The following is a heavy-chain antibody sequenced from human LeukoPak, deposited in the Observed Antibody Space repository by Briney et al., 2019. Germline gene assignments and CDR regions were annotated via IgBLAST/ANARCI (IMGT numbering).Heavy chain of an antibody. Sequence: GGSLRLSCAASGFTFSSYGMHWVRQAPGKGLEWVAFIRYDGSNKYYADSVKGRFIISRDNSKNTLYLQMNSLRPEDTAVYYCAKDLGSGRYGYYFDYWGQGTLVTVSS. CDR3: AKDLGSGRYGYYFDY. D-gene: IGHD3-10*01. J-gene: IGHJ4*02. CDR1: GFTFSSYG. V-gene: IGHV3-30*02. CDR2: IRYDGSNK.